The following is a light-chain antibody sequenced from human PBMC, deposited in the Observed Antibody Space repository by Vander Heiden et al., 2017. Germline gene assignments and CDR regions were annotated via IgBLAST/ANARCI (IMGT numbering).Light chain of an antibody. Sequence: EIVLPKSPATLSLSPGERATLSCRASQSVSSYLAWYQQKPGQAPRLLIYDASNRATGIPARFSGSGSGTDFTLTISSLEPEDFAVYYCQQRSNWPTFGQGTKLEIK. CDR1: QSVSSY. J-gene: IGKJ2*01. V-gene: IGKV3-11*01. CDR2: DAS. CDR3: QQRSNWPT.